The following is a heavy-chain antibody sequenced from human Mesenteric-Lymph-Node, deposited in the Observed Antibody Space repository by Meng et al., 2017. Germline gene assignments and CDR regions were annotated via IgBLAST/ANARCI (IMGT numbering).Heavy chain of an antibody. V-gene: IGHV4-31*03. CDR2: IYYSGST. CDR1: GGSISSGGYY. Sequence: SETLSLTCTVSGGSISSGGYYWSWIRQHPGKGLEWIGYIYYSGSTYYNPSLKSRVTISVDTSKNQFSLKLSSVTAADTAVYYCARSVLYDSSGYSTSYFDYWGQGTLVTVSS. CDR3: ARSVLYDSSGYSTSYFDY. J-gene: IGHJ4*02. D-gene: IGHD3-22*01.